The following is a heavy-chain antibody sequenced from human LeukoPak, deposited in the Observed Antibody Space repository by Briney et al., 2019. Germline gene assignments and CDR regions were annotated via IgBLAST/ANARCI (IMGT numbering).Heavy chain of an antibody. CDR2: IYHSGST. J-gene: IGHJ3*02. D-gene: IGHD3-3*01. CDR3: ARGHLALRFLEWNDMHFDAFDI. CDR1: GGSISSSNW. V-gene: IGHV4-4*02. Sequence: PSETLSLTCAVSGGSISSSNWWSWVRQPPGKGLEWIGEIYHSGSTNYNPSLRSRVTISVDRSKNQFSLKLSSVTAADTAVYYCARGHLALRFLEWNDMHFDAFDIWGQGTMVTVSS.